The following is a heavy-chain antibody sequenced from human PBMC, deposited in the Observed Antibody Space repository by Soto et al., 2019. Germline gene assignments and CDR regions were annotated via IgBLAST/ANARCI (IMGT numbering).Heavy chain of an antibody. CDR3: ARSRYYYDSSGYYYDHAFDI. D-gene: IGHD3-22*01. CDR2: TYPGDSDT. CDR1: GYSFTSYW. V-gene: IGHV5-51*01. Sequence: GESLKISCKGSGYSFTSYWIGWVRQMPGKGLEWMGITYPGDSDTRYSPSFQGQVTISADKSISTAYLQWGSLKASDTAMYYCARSRYYYDSSGYYYDHAFDIWGQGTMVTVSS. J-gene: IGHJ3*02.